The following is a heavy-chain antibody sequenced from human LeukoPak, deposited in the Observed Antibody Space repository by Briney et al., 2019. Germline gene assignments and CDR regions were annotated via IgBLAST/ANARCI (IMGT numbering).Heavy chain of an antibody. Sequence: ASVKVSCKVSGYTLTELSMHWVRQAPGKGLEWMGGFDPEDGETIYAQKFQGRVTMTEDTSTDTAYMELSSLRSEDTAVYYCATEFSSNYDTNWFDPWGQGTLVTVSS. CDR3: ATEFSSNYDTNWFDP. CDR1: GYTLTELS. CDR2: FDPEDGET. J-gene: IGHJ5*02. V-gene: IGHV1-24*01. D-gene: IGHD4-11*01.